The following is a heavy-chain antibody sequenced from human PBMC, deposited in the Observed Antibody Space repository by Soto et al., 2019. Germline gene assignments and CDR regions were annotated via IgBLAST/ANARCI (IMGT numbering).Heavy chain of an antibody. D-gene: IGHD6-19*01. V-gene: IGHV3-23*01. CDR3: AKALYSSTYSRGMDV. CDR1: GFSFGSYS. CDR2: IGGDAVTT. Sequence: GVLRLSCAASGFSFGSYSMTWVRQAPGKGLEWVSVIGGDAVTTYYADSVKGRFTVSRDNSKNTVHLQMNSLRAEDTAVYYCAKALYSSTYSRGMDVWGQGTTVTVSS. J-gene: IGHJ6*02.